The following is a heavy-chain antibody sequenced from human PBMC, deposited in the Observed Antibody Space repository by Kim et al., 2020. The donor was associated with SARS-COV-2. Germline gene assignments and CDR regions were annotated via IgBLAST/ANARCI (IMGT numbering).Heavy chain of an antibody. V-gene: IGHV3-9*01. CDR3: AKDIGYCSSTSCYDPDYYYYGMDV. Sequence: GGSLRLSCAASGFTFDDYAMHWVRQAPGKGLEWVSGISWNSGSIGYADSVKGRFTISRDNAKNSLYLQMNSLRAEDTALYYCAKDIGYCSSTSCYDPDYYYYGMDVWGQGTTVTVSS. D-gene: IGHD2-2*01. CDR1: GFTFDDYA. CDR2: ISWNSGSI. J-gene: IGHJ6*02.